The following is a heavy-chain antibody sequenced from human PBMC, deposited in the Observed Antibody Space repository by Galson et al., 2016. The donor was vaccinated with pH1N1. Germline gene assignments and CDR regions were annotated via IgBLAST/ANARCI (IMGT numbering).Heavy chain of an antibody. J-gene: IGHJ6*02. CDR3: AREYLVVGEGWQYGLDV. CDR2: IYSSGST. V-gene: IGHV4-4*07. D-gene: IGHD2-2*01. CDR1: RGSLNTYY. Sequence: SETLSLTCTVSRGSLNTYYWSWIRQPAGKGLEWIGRIYSSGSTNYNPSLKSRVTMSVDTSKNQFSLKLNSVTAADTAVYFCAREYLVVGEGWQYGLDVWGQGTTVTVSS.